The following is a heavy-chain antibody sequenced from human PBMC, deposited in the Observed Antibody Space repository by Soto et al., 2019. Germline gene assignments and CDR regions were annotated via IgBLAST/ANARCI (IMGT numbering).Heavy chain of an antibody. D-gene: IGHD3-22*01. CDR2: IIPIFGTA. V-gene: IGHV1-69*06. Sequence: ASVKVSCKASGGTFSSYAISWVRQAPGQGLEWMGGIIPIFGTANYAQKFQGRVTITADKSTSTAYMELSSLRSEDTAVYYCARDRLGSLTYYYDSSGYPLDYWGQGTLVTVSS. J-gene: IGHJ4*02. CDR1: GGTFSSYA. CDR3: ARDRLGSLTYYYDSSGYPLDY.